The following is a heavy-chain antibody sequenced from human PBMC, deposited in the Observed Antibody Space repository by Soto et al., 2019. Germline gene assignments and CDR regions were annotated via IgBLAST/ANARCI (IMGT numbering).Heavy chain of an antibody. CDR2: IYPGDSDT. Sequence: GESLKISGQGFGYSFTNYWIGWVRQMPGKGLEWMGIIYPGDSDTRYSPSFRGQVTISADKSISTAYLQWSSLKASDTAMYYCASTRGGTYTQTYFDYWGQGTLVTVSS. D-gene: IGHD1-26*01. CDR1: GYSFTNYW. V-gene: IGHV5-51*01. J-gene: IGHJ4*02. CDR3: ASTRGGTYTQTYFDY.